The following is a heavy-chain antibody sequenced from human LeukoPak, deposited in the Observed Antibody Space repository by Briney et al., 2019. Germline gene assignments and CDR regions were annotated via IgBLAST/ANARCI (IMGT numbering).Heavy chain of an antibody. J-gene: IGHJ4*02. CDR1: GYTFTGYY. Sequence: EASVKVSCKASGYTFTGYYMHWVRQAPGQGLEWMGWINPNSGGTNYAQKFQGRVTMTRDTSISTAYMELSRLRSDDTAVYYCARSRGRWFGTEGLLDYWGQGTLVTVSS. V-gene: IGHV1-2*02. D-gene: IGHD3-10*01. CDR2: INPNSGGT. CDR3: ARSRGRWFGTEGLLDY.